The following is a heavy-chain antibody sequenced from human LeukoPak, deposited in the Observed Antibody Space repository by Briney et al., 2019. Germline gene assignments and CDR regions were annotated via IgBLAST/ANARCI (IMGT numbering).Heavy chain of an antibody. Sequence: GRSLRLSCAASGFTFSSYAMHWVRQAPGKGLEWVAVISYDGSNKYYADSVKGRFTISRDNSKNTLYLQMNSLRAEDTAVYYCARDREIALADYWGQGTLVTVSS. D-gene: IGHD6-19*01. CDR2: ISYDGSNK. CDR1: GFTFSSYA. CDR3: ARDREIALADY. V-gene: IGHV3-30*16. J-gene: IGHJ4*02.